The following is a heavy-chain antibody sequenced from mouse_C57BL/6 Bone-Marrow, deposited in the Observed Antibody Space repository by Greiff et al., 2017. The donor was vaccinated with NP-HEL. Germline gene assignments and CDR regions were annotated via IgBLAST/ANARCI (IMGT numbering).Heavy chain of an antibody. CDR1: GYSITSGYY. Sequence: EVKLQESGPGLVKPSQSLSLTCSVTGYSITSGYYWNWIRQFPGNKLEWMGYISYDGSNNYNPSLKNRISITRDPSKNQFFLKLNSVTTEDTAAYYCASYYDDGGWFAYWGQGTLVTVSA. CDR3: ASYYDDGGWFAY. CDR2: ISYDGSN. D-gene: IGHD2-4*01. V-gene: IGHV3-6*01. J-gene: IGHJ3*01.